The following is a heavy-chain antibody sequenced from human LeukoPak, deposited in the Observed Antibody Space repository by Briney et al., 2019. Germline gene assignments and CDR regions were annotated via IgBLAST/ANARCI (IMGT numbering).Heavy chain of an antibody. V-gene: IGHV3-7*01. CDR1: GFTFRGHW. D-gene: IGHD2-2*03. Sequence: GGSLRLSCVASGFTFRGHWMNWVRQAPGQGMEWVANINSDGSGKYHVDSVQGRFTISRDNAKNSLYLQMNSLRAEDTAVSYRGRDATGLDNWGQGTLVTVSS. CDR2: INSDGSGK. J-gene: IGHJ4*02. CDR3: GRDATGLDN.